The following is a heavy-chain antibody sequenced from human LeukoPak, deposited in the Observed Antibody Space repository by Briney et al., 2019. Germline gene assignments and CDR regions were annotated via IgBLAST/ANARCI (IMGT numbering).Heavy chain of an antibody. CDR1: GASVSDGNYY. J-gene: IGHJ4*02. Sequence: SETLSLTCSVSGASVSDGNYYWSWIRQPPGKGLEWIGYMFYSESTKYNPSLKSRVTISVDKSKNQFSLHMSSVTAADTAVYYCASTSNSAFGLPYFDPGGEGSLVTVSS. D-gene: IGHD2-2*01. CDR2: MFYSEST. V-gene: IGHV4-61*01. CDR3: ASTSNSAFGLPYFDP.